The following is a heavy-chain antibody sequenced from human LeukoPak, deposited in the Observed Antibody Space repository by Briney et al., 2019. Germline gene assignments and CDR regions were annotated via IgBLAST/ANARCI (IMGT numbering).Heavy chain of an antibody. J-gene: IGHJ4*02. CDR3: VSGRGYSYGSGFVY. D-gene: IGHD5-18*01. CDR1: GFTFDDYV. CDR2: ISWNSGSI. Sequence: GGSLRLSCAASGFTFDDYVMHWVRQAPGKGLEWVSSISWNSGSIAYADSVKGRFTISRGNAKNSLYLQMNSLRAEDTAVYYCVSGRGYSYGSGFVYWGQGTLVTVSS. V-gene: IGHV3-9*01.